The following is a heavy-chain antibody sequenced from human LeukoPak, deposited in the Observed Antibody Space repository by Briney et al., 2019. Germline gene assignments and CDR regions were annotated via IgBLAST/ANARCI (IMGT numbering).Heavy chain of an antibody. CDR1: GGSLSSYY. J-gene: IGHJ4*02. D-gene: IGHD3-22*01. V-gene: IGHV4-59*12. Sequence: SETLSLTCTVSGGSLSSYYWSWIRQPPREGLGGVGYIYYSGSTNYNPSLKSRVTISVDTSKNQFSLKLSSVTAADTAVYYCARDLYYDSSGYDYWGQGTLVTVSS. CDR2: IYYSGST. CDR3: ARDLYYDSSGYDY.